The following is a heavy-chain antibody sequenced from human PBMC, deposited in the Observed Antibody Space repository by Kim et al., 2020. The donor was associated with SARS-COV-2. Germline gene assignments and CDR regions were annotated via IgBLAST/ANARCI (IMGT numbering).Heavy chain of an antibody. CDR2: MNPNSGNT. V-gene: IGHV1-8*01. CDR1: GYTFSHYD. D-gene: IGHD2-15*01. Sequence: ASVKVSCKASGYTFSHYDFNWVRRAAGQGLEWMGWMNPNSGNTGFAQRFQGRVTMTRDTSISTAYMELSNLRSEDTAVYYCAREAVAGYCSDGSCYRDTFDIWGQGTMVTVSS. J-gene: IGHJ3*02. CDR3: AREAVAGYCSDGSCYRDTFDI.